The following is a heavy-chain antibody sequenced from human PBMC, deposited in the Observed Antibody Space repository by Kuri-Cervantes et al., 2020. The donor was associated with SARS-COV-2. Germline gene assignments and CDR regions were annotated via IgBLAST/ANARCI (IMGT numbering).Heavy chain of an antibody. Sequence: GESLKISCAASGFIFSSYALSWVRQAPGKGLVWVSRINPDGSYTNNADSVKGRFTLSRDNARNMLFLQMNSLRAEDTAVYYCVRDGDHWNFDYWGQGTLVTVSS. CDR1: GFIFSSYA. J-gene: IGHJ4*02. V-gene: IGHV3-74*01. CDR2: INPDGSYT. CDR3: VRDGDHWNFDY. D-gene: IGHD1-1*01.